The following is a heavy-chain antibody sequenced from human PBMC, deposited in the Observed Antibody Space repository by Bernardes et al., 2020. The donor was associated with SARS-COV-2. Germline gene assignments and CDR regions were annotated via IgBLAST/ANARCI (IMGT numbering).Heavy chain of an antibody. CDR2: IRSKAYGGTT. J-gene: IGHJ4*02. V-gene: IGHV3-49*04. CDR3: TRHDFWSGYHWEY. D-gene: IGHD3-3*01. Sequence: GGSLRLSCAASGFTFSRYCMHWVRQAPGKGLEWVGFIRSKAYGGTTEYAASVKGRFTISRDDSKSIAYLQMNSLKTEDTAVYYCTRHDFWSGYHWEYWGQGTLVTVSS. CDR1: GFTFSRYC.